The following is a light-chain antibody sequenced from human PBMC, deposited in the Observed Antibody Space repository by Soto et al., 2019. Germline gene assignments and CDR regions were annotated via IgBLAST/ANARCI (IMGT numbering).Light chain of an antibody. Sequence: EIVLTQSPGTLSLSPGERATLSCRASQSVSSSYLAWHQQKPGQSPRLLIYGASNRATGIPDRFSGSGSGTDFTLTISRLEPEDFAVYYCKQYGNSPWTFGQGTKVEI. J-gene: IGKJ1*01. CDR3: KQYGNSPWT. CDR2: GAS. V-gene: IGKV3-20*01. CDR1: QSVSSSY.